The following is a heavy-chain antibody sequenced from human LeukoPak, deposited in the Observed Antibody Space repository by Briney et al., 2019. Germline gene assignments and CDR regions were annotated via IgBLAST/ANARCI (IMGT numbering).Heavy chain of an antibody. V-gene: IGHV3-30*04. J-gene: IGHJ6*02. CDR1: GFIFSSYA. CDR2: ISSDGRHI. CDR3: ARCGGTCSLPSTSAMDV. D-gene: IGHD2-21*01. Sequence: GGSLRPSCAASGFIFSSYAVHWVRQAPGKGLEWVAVISSDGRHIFYADSVKGRFTIYRDNSKNTLYLQMNSLRAEDTALYLCARCGGTCSLPSTSAMDVWGQGSTVTVS.